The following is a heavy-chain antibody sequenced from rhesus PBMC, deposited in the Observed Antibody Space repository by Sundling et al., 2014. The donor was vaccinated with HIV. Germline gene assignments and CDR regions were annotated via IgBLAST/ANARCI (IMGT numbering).Heavy chain of an antibody. Sequence: EVQLVESGAGLVQPGGSLRLSCVVSGFTFSNSWMSWVRQAPGKGLEWVARIKRNLDGERADYATSVKGRFTISRDDSKNTLYLQMNSLKTEDTAVYYCTTASLGYCSGAVCSSPVSTSEYFDYWGQGVLVTVSS. J-gene: IGHJ4*01. CDR2: IKRNLDGERA. CDR3: TTASLGYCSGAVCSSPVSTSEYFDY. V-gene: IGHV3-30*02. CDR1: GFTFSNSW. D-gene: IGHD2-8*01.